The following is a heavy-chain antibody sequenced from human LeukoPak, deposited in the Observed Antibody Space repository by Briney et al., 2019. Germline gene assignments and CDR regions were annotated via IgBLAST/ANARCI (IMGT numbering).Heavy chain of an antibody. CDR1: GFSFSSYG. Sequence: GGSLRLACKASGFSFSSYGMHWVRQAPDKGLEWLTFIRHDGSDKYYADSVKGRFTISRDNSKNTLYLQIDSLRTEDTAVYYCARLMVGQAGVGATHFDYWGQGTLVAVSS. CDR2: IRHDGSDK. CDR3: ARLMVGQAGVGATHFDY. J-gene: IGHJ4*02. V-gene: IGHV3-30*02. D-gene: IGHD1-26*01.